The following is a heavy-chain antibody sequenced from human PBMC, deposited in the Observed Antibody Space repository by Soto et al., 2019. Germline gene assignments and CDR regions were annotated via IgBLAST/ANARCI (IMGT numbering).Heavy chain of an antibody. V-gene: IGHV4-59*01. CDR2: IYYSGST. CDR1: GDSISSYY. D-gene: IGHD3-9*01. J-gene: IGHJ4*02. Sequence: QVQLQESGPGLVKPSETLSLTCTVSGDSISSYYWSWIRQPPGKGLVWIGYIYYSGSTNHNPSLKSRVTISVDTSKIQFSLKPSSVTAADTAVYYCARSPDILTGYSSPHFDYWGPGTLVSVSS. CDR3: ARSPDILTGYSSPHFDY.